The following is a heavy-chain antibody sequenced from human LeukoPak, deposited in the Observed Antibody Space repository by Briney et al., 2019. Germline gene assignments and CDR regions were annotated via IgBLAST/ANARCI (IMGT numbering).Heavy chain of an antibody. CDR1: GFTFSSYE. CDR3: ARDRTWNGPSGSFDC. D-gene: IGHD1-1*01. V-gene: IGHV3-48*03. CDR2: ISSSGSTI. Sequence: GGSLRLSCAASGFTFSSYEMNWVRQAPGKGLEWISYISSSGSTIYYADSVKGRFTISRDNAKNSLYLQMNSLRAEDTAVYYCARDRTWNGPSGSFDCWGQGTLVTVSS. J-gene: IGHJ4*02.